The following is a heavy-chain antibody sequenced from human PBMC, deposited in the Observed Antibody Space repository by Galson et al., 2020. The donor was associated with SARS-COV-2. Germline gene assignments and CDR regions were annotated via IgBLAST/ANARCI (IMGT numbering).Heavy chain of an antibody. V-gene: IGHV4-39*01. J-gene: IGHJ4*02. D-gene: IGHD3-22*01. CDR1: GGSISSSSYY. Sequence: SETLSLTCTVSGGSISSSSYYWGWIRQPPGKGLEWIGSIYYSGSTYYNPSLKSRVTISVDTSKNQFSLKLSSVTAADTAVYYCARQPHYYDSSGYYYWGQGTLVTVSS. CDR3: ARQPHYYDSSGYYY. CDR2: IYYSGST.